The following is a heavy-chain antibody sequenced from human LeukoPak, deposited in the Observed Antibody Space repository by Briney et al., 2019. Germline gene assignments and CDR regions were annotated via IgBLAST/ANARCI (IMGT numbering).Heavy chain of an antibody. Sequence: SETLSPTCTVSGGSISSGDYYWSWIRQPPGKGLEWIGYIYYSGSTYYNPSLKSRVTISVDTSKNQFSLKLSPVTAADTAVYYCARESSSSWDFDYWGQGTLVTVSS. V-gene: IGHV4-30-4*01. CDR2: IYYSGST. CDR3: ARESSSSWDFDY. CDR1: GGSISSGDYY. J-gene: IGHJ4*02. D-gene: IGHD6-13*01.